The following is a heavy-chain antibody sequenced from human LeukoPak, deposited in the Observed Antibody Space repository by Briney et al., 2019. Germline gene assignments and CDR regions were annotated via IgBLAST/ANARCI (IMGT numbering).Heavy chain of an antibody. V-gene: IGHV3-21*01. CDR2: ISSSSSYI. Sequence: GGSLRLSCAASGFTFSSYSMNWVRQAPGKGLEWISSISSSSSYIYYADSVKGRFTISRDNAKNSLYLQMNSLRAEDTAVYYCAREHGSGKIDFDCWGQGTLVTVSS. CDR3: AREHGSGKIDFDC. D-gene: IGHD3-10*01. J-gene: IGHJ4*02. CDR1: GFTFSSYS.